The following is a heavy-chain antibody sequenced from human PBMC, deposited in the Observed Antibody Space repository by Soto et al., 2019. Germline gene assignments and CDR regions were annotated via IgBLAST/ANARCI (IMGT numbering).Heavy chain of an antibody. Sequence: EVQLVESGGGLVQPGGSLRLSCAASGFTFSSYSMNWVRQAPGKGLEWVSYISSSSSTIYYADSVKGRFTISRDNAKNSLYLQMNSLRDEDTAVSYCARGYSSSPTPIDYWGQGTLVTVSS. CDR1: GFTFSSYS. J-gene: IGHJ4*02. V-gene: IGHV3-48*02. CDR3: ARGYSSSPTPIDY. CDR2: ISSSSSTI. D-gene: IGHD6-13*01.